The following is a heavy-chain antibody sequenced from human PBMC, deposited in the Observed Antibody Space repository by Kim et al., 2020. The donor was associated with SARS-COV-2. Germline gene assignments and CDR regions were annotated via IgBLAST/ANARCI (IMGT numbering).Heavy chain of an antibody. V-gene: IGHV4-61*03. Sequence: NYTPSLKSRVAISVDTSNNHFSLKVNSVTAADTAVYYCAKIRSGGASFDFWGQGVLVTVSS. D-gene: IGHD2-21*01. J-gene: IGHJ4*02. CDR3: AKIRSGGASFDF.